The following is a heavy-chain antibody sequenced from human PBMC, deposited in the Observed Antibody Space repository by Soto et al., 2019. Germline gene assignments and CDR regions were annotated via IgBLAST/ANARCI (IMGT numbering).Heavy chain of an antibody. J-gene: IGHJ4*02. D-gene: IGHD2-21*02. CDR3: TREGPGDCGY. CDR1: GFTFSSYE. V-gene: IGHV3-48*03. CDR2: ISSSGSTI. Sequence: PGGSLRLSCAASGFTFSSYEMNWVRQAPGKGLEWVSYISSSGSTIYYADSVKGRFTISRNNAKNSLYLQMNSLRAEGTALYYCTREGPGDCGYWGQGTLVTVSS.